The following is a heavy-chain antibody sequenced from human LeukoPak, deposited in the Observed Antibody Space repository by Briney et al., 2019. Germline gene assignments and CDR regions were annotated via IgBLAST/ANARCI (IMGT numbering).Heavy chain of an antibody. CDR3: ARGPPTAIDWYFDL. CDR1: GGSFSSYA. V-gene: IGHV1-69*05. CDR2: IIPIFGTA. J-gene: IGHJ2*01. D-gene: IGHD2-2*02. Sequence: GASVKVSCKASGGSFSSYAISWVRQAPGQGPEWMGGIIPIFGTANYAQKFQGRVTITTDESTSTAYMELSSLRSEDTAVYYCARGPPTAIDWYFDLWGRGTLVTVSS.